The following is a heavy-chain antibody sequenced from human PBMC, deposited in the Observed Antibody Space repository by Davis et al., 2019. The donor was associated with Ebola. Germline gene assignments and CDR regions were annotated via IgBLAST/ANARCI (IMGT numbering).Heavy chain of an antibody. D-gene: IGHD2-15*01. CDR2: IYSGST. CDR1: GGSFSGYY. J-gene: IGHJ4*02. CDR3: ARTQGYCSGGSCYGGDFDY. V-gene: IGHV4-59*01. Sequence: MPSETLSLTCAVYGGSFSGYYWSWIRQPPGKGLEWIGYIYSGSTNYNPSLKSRVTISVDTSKNQFSLKLTSVTAADTAVYYCARTQGYCSGGSCYGGDFDYWGQGTLVTVSS.